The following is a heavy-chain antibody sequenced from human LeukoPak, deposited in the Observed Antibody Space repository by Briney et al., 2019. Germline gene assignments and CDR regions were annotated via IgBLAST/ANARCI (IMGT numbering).Heavy chain of an antibody. D-gene: IGHD1-26*01. J-gene: IGHJ4*02. Sequence: PSETLSLTCTVSGGSISSYYWSWIRQPPGKGLEWIGYIYYSGSTNYNPSLKSRVTISVDTSKNQFSLKLSSVTAADTAVYYCARRDSGSYYFFDYWGQGTLVTVSS. CDR3: ARRDSGSYYFFDY. CDR2: IYYSGST. CDR1: GGSISSYY. V-gene: IGHV4-59*08.